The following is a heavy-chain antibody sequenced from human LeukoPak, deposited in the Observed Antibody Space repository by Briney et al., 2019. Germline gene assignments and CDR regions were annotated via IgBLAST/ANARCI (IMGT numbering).Heavy chain of an antibody. D-gene: IGHD3-22*01. J-gene: IGHJ4*02. CDR2: SGTRSGTK. Sequence: GGSLRLSCAASGFTVSSPAMHWVRQAPGKGLEWVSSSGTRSGTKYYADSVKGRFTISRDSAMNSVSLQINSLRAEDTAVYYCAKGSYYDSSGSYLDYWGQGTLVTVSS. CDR3: AKGSYYDSSGSYLDY. CDR1: GFTVSSPA. V-gene: IGHV3-21*04.